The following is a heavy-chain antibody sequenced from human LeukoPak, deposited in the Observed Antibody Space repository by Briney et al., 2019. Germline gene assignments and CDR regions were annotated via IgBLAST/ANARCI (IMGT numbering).Heavy chain of an antibody. CDR3: ARAPPYYDPDNWFDP. Sequence: PSETLSLTCAVYGGSFSGYYWSWIRQPPGKGLEWIGEINHSGSTNYNPSLKSRVTISVDTSKNQFSLKLSSVIAADTAVYYCARAPPYYDPDNWFDPWGQGTLVTVSS. V-gene: IGHV4-34*01. CDR1: GGSFSGYY. D-gene: IGHD3-3*01. J-gene: IGHJ5*02. CDR2: INHSGST.